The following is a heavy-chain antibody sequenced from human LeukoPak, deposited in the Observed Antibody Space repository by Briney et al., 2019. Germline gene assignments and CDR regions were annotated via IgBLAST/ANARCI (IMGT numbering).Heavy chain of an antibody. D-gene: IGHD5-24*01. Sequence: GGSLRLSCAASGFTFSSYTMHWVGQAPGKGLEWVAVIWHDGSNKYYADSFKGRFTICRDNSKNTLYLRVNSLRAEDTAMYYCARDRGGRWLQVYYFDYWGQGTLVADPS. CDR2: IWHDGSNK. CDR3: ARDRGGRWLQVYYFDY. V-gene: IGHV3-33*01. CDR1: GFTFSSYT. J-gene: IGHJ4*02.